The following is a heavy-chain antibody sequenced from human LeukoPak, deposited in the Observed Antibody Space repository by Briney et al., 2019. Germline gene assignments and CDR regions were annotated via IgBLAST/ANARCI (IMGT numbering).Heavy chain of an antibody. D-gene: IGHD6-13*01. Sequence: GASVKVSCKTSGYTFTGYYIHWVRQAPGQGLEWLGRIDPNSGGTNYAQKFQDRVTMTRDTSISTAYMELSRLRSDDTAVYYCARVGGIAAAGTNEGRNYWGQGTLVTVSS. CDR2: IDPNSGGT. V-gene: IGHV1-2*06. J-gene: IGHJ4*02. CDR1: GYTFTGYY. CDR3: ARVGGIAAAGTNEGRNY.